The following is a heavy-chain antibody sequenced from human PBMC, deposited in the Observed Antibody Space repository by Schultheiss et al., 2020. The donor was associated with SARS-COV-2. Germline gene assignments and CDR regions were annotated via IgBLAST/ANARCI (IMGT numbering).Heavy chain of an antibody. CDR3: TRDSSGWYYFDY. D-gene: IGHD6-19*01. CDR2: IRSKAYGGTT. V-gene: IGHV3-49*04. Sequence: GGSLRLSCAASGFTFSRYAMSWVRQAPGKGLEWVGFIRSKAYGGTTEYAASVKGRFTISRDDSKSIAYLQMNSLKTEDTAVYYCTRDSSGWYYFDYWGQGTLVTVSS. J-gene: IGHJ4*02. CDR1: GFTFSRYA.